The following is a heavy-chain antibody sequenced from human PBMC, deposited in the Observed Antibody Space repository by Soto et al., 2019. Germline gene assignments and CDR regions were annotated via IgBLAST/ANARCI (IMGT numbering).Heavy chain of an antibody. V-gene: IGHV5-51*01. CDR3: ARHVRHCVTTNCDLSWFDP. J-gene: IGHJ5*02. D-gene: IGHD2-2*01. CDR2: IYPYDADT. Sequence: EVQLLQSGAEVKKPGESLKISCKGSGYSSPDYWIGWVRQTPGKGLEWLGMIYPYDADTRYNPSFQGQLTISVDKSISPAYLQRSSLKAPDTAMYYCARHVRHCVTTNCDLSWFDPWGQGTLVTVSS. CDR1: GYSSPDYW.